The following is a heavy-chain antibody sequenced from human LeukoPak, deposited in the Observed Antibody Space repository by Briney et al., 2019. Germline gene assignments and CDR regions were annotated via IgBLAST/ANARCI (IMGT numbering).Heavy chain of an antibody. CDR1: GFTFNTYA. J-gene: IGHJ4*02. CDR3: ARDDSG. D-gene: IGHD2-21*02. CDR2: ISYDGANK. Sequence: GGSLRLSCAASGFTFNTYAMHWVRQAPGKGLEWVAVISYDGANKYYADSVKGRFTISRDNSKNTLYLQMNSLRAEDTAVYYCARDDSGWGQGTLVTVSS. V-gene: IGHV3-30-3*01.